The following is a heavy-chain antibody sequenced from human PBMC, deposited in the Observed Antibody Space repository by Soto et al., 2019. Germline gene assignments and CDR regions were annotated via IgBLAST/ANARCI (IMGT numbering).Heavy chain of an antibody. CDR2: INAGNGNT. CDR1: GYTFTSYA. CDR3: ANPTEFYYDSSVFDS. V-gene: IGHV1-3*01. Sequence: ASVKVSCKASGYTFTSYAMHWVRQAPGQRLEWMGWINAGNGNTKYSQKYQGRVNITRDTSASTAYMELSSPRSEDTAVYYCANPTEFYYDSSVFDSWGQETLVTVSS. D-gene: IGHD3-22*01. J-gene: IGHJ4*02.